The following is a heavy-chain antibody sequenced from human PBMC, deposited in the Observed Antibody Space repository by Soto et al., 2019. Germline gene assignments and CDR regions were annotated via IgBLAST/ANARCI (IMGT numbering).Heavy chain of an antibody. CDR2: IYNRGSA. D-gene: IGHD3-10*01. CDR1: GNAITSYY. V-gene: IGHV4-59*12. CDR3: ARTPDRGGFDY. J-gene: IGHJ4*02. Sequence: QVQLQESGPGLVKPSETLSLSGSVSGNAITSYYWSWIRQPPGEPPECIGYIYNRGSANYNPSLNRLVTRPQDMSKNPFSLRLSSVTAADTAVYYCARTPDRGGFDYWGQGTLVTVSS.